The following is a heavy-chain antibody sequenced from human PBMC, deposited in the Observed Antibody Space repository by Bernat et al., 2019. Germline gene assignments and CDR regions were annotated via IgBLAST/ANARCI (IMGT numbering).Heavy chain of an antibody. J-gene: IGHJ6*02. CDR2: VSYSGAT. CDR1: GASVTDHTW. V-gene: IGHV4-4*02. Sequence: QVHLQESGPGLVKPSGTLSLNCAVSGASVTDHTWWIWVRQTPGQGLEWIGEVSYSGATTYNPSLQSRVTMSVDKSKNQLSLTLTSVSAADTAVYYCARGAAGTMDYYYYGMDVWGQGTSVTVSS. D-gene: IGHD6-13*01. CDR3: ARGAAGTMDYYYYGMDV.